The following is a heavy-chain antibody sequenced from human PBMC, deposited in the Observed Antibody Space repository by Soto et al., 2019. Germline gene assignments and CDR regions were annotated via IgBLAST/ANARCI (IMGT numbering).Heavy chain of an antibody. Sequence: SGPTLVNPTETLTLTCSVSGFSLRNSRMGVTWIRQPPGKALEWLAHIFSDDEKSYRTSLKNRLTISQDTSKNQVVLTMANMDPADTATYFCARILRALPFDFWGQGTQVTVSS. V-gene: IGHV2-26*01. CDR1: GFSLRNSRMG. D-gene: IGHD1-26*01. CDR2: IFSDDEK. J-gene: IGHJ4*02. CDR3: ARILRALPFDF.